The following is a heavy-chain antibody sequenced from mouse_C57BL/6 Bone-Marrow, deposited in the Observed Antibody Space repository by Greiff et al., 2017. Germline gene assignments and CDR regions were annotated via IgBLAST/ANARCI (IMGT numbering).Heavy chain of an antibody. V-gene: IGHV2-2*01. D-gene: IGHD2-2*01. CDR1: GFSLTSYG. Sequence: QVQLKQSGPGLVQPSQSLSITCTVSGFSLTSYGVHWVRQSPGKGLEWLGVIWSGGSTAYNAAFISRLSISKDNTKSQVFFKMNSLQADDTAIYYCARNFYYGYGYYAMDYWGQGTSVTVSS. CDR3: ARNFYYGYGYYAMDY. CDR2: IWSGGST. J-gene: IGHJ4*01.